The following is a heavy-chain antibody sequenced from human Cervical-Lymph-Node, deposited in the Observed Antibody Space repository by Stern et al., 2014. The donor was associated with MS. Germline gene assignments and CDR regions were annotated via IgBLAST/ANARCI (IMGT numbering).Heavy chain of an antibody. J-gene: IGHJ6*02. D-gene: IGHD2-2*02. V-gene: IGHV4-4*02. CDR1: DDPIISTNW. CDR2: IHHRGNT. Sequence: QLQLQESSPGLVKPSGTLSLTCTVFDDPIISTNWWSWVRQSPGRGLEWIGEIHHRGNTNYNPSLESRVTISIDESKNQFSLNLSSVTAADTAVYYCARERVDEYMSWAISYIYYAIDGWGQGTRVTVSS. CDR3: ARERVDEYMSWAISYIYYAIDG.